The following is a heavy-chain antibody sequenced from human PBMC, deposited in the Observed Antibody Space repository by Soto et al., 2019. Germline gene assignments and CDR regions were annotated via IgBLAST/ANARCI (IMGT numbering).Heavy chain of an antibody. CDR2: ISGSGGST. J-gene: IGHJ4*02. V-gene: IGHV3-23*01. CDR1: GFTFSSYA. Sequence: GGSLRLSCAASGFTFSSYAMSWVRQAPGKGLEWVSAISGSGGSTYYADSVKGRFTISRDNSKNTLYLQMNSLRAEDTAVYYCAKGESRITFGGVIAKTNEFDHWGQGTLVTVSS. CDR3: AKGESRITFGGVIAKTNEFDH. D-gene: IGHD3-16*02.